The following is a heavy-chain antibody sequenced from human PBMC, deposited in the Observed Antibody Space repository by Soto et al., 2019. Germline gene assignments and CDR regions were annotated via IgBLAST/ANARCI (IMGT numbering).Heavy chain of an antibody. CDR2: IYYSGST. CDR3: ASRASYYGYFDY. D-gene: IGHD1-26*01. V-gene: IGHV4-59*08. Sequence: PSETLSLTCTVSCGSISSYYWSWIRQPPGKGLEWIGYIYYSGSTNYNPSLKSRVTISVDTSKNQFSLKLSSVTAADTAVYYCASRASYYGYFDYWGQGTLVTVS. J-gene: IGHJ4*02. CDR1: CGSISSYY.